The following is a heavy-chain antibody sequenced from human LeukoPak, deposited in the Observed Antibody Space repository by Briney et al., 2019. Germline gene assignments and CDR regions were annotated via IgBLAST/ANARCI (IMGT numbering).Heavy chain of an antibody. CDR2: ICSGGSII. J-gene: IGHJ4*02. CDR3: AREPPPPYYYDSSGYPTDY. V-gene: IGHV3-48*03. D-gene: IGHD3-22*01. CDR1: GFTLGSFE. Sequence: GGSRRLSCLPSGFTLGSFEMKWVRQAAGGGRGWVSYICSGGSIIFYGDSEKVRFTMSRGNAKNSLYLKMNSLRAEDTAVYYWAREPPPPYYYDSSGYPTDYWGQGTLVTVSS.